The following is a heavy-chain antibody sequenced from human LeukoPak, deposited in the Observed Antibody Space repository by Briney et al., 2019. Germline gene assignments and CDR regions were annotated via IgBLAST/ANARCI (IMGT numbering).Heavy chain of an antibody. CDR2: ISGSGGTT. J-gene: IGHJ3*02. Sequence: GGSLRLSCAASGFTFSAYAMAWVRQAPGKGLEWVSTISGSGGTTYSADSVKGRFTISRDNSKNILYLQVNSLRAGDTAVSYCAKDYYYDSSGYYYGDAFDIGGQGTMVTVSS. V-gene: IGHV3-23*01. D-gene: IGHD3-22*01. CDR1: GFTFSAYA. CDR3: AKDYYYDSSGYYYGDAFDI.